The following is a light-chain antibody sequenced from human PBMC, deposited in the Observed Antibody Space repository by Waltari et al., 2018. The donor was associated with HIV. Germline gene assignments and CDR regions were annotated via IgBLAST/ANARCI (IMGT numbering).Light chain of an antibody. V-gene: IGLV1-47*01. Sequence: QSVLTQPPSATGPPGQRVTISCSGSSSTIGTHSVHWSQQLPGTTPKLLIYRNNQRPSGVPDRFSASKSGTSASLAIRGLRSEDEGDYYCAAWDDSLGGRGLFGGGTRLTVL. CDR1: SSTIGTHS. J-gene: IGLJ3*02. CDR2: RNN. CDR3: AAWDDSLGGRGL.